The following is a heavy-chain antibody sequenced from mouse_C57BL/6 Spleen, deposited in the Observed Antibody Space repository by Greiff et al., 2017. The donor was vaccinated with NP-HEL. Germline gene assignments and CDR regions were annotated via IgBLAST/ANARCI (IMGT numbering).Heavy chain of an antibody. CDR1: GFTFSSYT. Sequence: EVKVEESGGGLVKPGGSLKLSCAASGFTFSSYTMSWVRQTPEKRLEWVATISGGGGNTYYPDSVKGRFTISRANAKNTLYLQMSSLRSEDTALYYCARRPIYYDYDEGYFDVWGTGTTVTVSS. CDR2: ISGGGGNT. D-gene: IGHD2-4*01. V-gene: IGHV5-9*01. J-gene: IGHJ1*03. CDR3: ARRPIYYDYDEGYFDV.